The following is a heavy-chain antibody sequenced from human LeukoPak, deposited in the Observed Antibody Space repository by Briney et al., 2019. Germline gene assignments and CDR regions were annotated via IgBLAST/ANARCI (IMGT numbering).Heavy chain of an antibody. CDR3: AKVFSEGSSWYNWFDP. CDR1: GFTFSSYA. Sequence: QPGGSLRLSCAASGFTFSSYAMHWVRQAPGKGLEWVAVISYDGSNKYYADSVKGRFTISRDNSKNTLYLQMNSLRAEDTAVYYCAKVFSEGSSWYNWFDPWGQGTLVTVSS. CDR2: ISYDGSNK. J-gene: IGHJ5*02. D-gene: IGHD6-13*01. V-gene: IGHV3-30*04.